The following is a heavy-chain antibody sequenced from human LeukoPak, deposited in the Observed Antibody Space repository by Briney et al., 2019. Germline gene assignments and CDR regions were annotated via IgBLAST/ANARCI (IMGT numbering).Heavy chain of an antibody. CDR1: GFTFSSYA. Sequence: PGGSLRLSCAASGFTFSSYAMSWVRQAPGKGLEWVSAISGSGGSTYYADSVKGRFTISRDNSKNTLYLQMNSLRAEDTAVYYCAKFPLAYCGGDSTFDYWGQGTLVTVSS. V-gene: IGHV3-23*01. CDR2: ISGSGGST. D-gene: IGHD2-21*01. J-gene: IGHJ4*02. CDR3: AKFPLAYCGGDSTFDY.